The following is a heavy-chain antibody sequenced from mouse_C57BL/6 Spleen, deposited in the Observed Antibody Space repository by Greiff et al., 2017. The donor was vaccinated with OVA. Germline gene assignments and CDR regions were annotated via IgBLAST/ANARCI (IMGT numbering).Heavy chain of an antibody. Sequence: QVQLQQSGAELVRPGSSVKLSCKASGYTFTSYWMDWVKQRPGQGLEWIGNIYPSDSETHYNQKFKDKATLTVDKSSSTAYMQLSSLTSEDSAVYYCARGDSYWYFDVWGTGTTVTVSS. J-gene: IGHJ1*03. D-gene: IGHD3-3*01. V-gene: IGHV1-61*01. CDR2: IYPSDSET. CDR1: GYTFTSYW. CDR3: ARGDSYWYFDV.